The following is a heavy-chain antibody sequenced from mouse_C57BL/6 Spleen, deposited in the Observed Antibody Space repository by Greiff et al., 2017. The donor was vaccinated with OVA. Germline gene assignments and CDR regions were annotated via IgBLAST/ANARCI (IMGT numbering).Heavy chain of an antibody. D-gene: IGHD2-1*01. CDR3: ARSPYYGNWYFDV. CDR1: GYTFTSYD. J-gene: IGHJ1*03. CDR2: IYPRDGST. V-gene: IGHV1-85*01. Sequence: QVQLQQPGPELVKPGASVKLSCKASGYTFTSYDINWVKQRPGQGLEWIGWIYPRDGSTKYNEKFKGKATLTVDTSSSTAYMELHSLTSEDSAVYFCARSPYYGNWYFDVWGTGTTVTVSS.